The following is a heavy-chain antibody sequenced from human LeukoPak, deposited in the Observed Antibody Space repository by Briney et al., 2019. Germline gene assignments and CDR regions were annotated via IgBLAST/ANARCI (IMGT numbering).Heavy chain of an antibody. CDR3: ARARYCSGGSCSAEY. V-gene: IGHV5-51*01. CDR2: IDPGDSDT. J-gene: IGHJ4*02. Sequence: KLGESLKISCKGSGYSFTTYWIGWVRQMPGKGLEWMGIIDPGDSDTRYSPSFQGQVTISADKSIGNAYLQWSSMKASDTAMYYCARARYCSGGSCSAEYWGQGTLVTVSS. D-gene: IGHD2-15*01. CDR1: GYSFTTYW.